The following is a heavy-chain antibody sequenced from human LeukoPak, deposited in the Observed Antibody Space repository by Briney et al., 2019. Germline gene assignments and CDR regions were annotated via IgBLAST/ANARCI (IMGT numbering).Heavy chain of an antibody. D-gene: IGHD6-19*01. CDR1: GFTFSSYA. CDR2: INQDGSEK. CDR3: AREGGSGWYSGWFDP. V-gene: IGHV3-7*03. Sequence: PGGSLRLSCSASGFTFSSYAMHWVRQAPGKGLEWVANINQDGSEKRYVDSAKGRFTISRDNAENLLYLQMNNLRAEGTAVYYCAREGGSGWYSGWFDPWGQGTLVTVSS. J-gene: IGHJ5*02.